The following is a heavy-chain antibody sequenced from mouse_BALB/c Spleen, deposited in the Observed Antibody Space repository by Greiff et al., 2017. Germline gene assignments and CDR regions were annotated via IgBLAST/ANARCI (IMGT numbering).Heavy chain of an antibody. Sequence: QVQLKQSGPGLVAPSQSLSITCTVSGFSLTSYGVHWVRQPPGKGLEWLGVIWAGGSTNYNSALMSRLSISKDNSKSQVFLKMNSLQTDDTAMYYCASPPYYDYDGGAYWGQGTLVTVSA. D-gene: IGHD2-4*01. CDR3: ASPPYYDYDGGAY. CDR1: GFSLTSYG. CDR2: IWAGGST. J-gene: IGHJ3*01. V-gene: IGHV2-9*02.